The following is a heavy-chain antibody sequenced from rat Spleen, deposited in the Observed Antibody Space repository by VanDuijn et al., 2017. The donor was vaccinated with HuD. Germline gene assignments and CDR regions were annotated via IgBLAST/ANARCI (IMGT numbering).Heavy chain of an antibody. Sequence: EVQLVESDGGLVQPGRSLKLSCAASGFTFSDYYMAWVRQAPTQGLEWVATISYDGSSTYYRDSVKGRCTISRDNSKSTLYLQMDSLRSEDTATYHCARRGYDGSYQIPYWYIDFWGPGTMVTVSS. V-gene: IGHV5-7*01. CDR3: ARRGYDGSYQIPYWYIDF. CDR2: ISYDGSST. J-gene: IGHJ1*01. CDR1: GFTFSDYY. D-gene: IGHD1-12*02.